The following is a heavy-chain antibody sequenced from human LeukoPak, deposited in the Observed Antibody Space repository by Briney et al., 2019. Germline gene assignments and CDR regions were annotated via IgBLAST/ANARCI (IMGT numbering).Heavy chain of an antibody. CDR3: ARAAGYELFDY. Sequence: GGTLRLSCAASGFTFSSYEMNWVRQAPGKGLERLSYISSSGSTIYYADSVKGRFTISRDNAKNSLYLQMNSLRAEDTAVYYCARAAGYELFDYWGQGALVTVSP. J-gene: IGHJ4*02. D-gene: IGHD5-12*01. V-gene: IGHV3-48*03. CDR1: GFTFSSYE. CDR2: ISSSGSTI.